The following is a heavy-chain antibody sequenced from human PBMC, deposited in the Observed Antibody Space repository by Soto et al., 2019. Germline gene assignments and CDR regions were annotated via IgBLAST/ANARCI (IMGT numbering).Heavy chain of an antibody. CDR3: ARDGRLHLGELSSADAFDI. CDR1: GYTFTGYY. J-gene: IGHJ3*02. Sequence: ASVKVSCKASGYTFTGYYMHWVRQAPGQGLEWMGWINPNSGGTNYAQKFQGWVTMTRDTSISTAYMELSRLRSDDTAVYYCARDGRLHLGELSSADAFDIWGQGTMVTVSS. V-gene: IGHV1-2*04. CDR2: INPNSGGT. D-gene: IGHD3-16*02.